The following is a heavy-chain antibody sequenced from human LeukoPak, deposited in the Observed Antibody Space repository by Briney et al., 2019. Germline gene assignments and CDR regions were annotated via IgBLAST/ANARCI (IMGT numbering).Heavy chain of an antibody. V-gene: IGHV3-23*01. Sequence: GESVGLSCAASGFTFSTYDMHWARQGKGKGLEWVAGINTSGGSTAYADSVKGRFTISRDNPRNTLYIQMNSLRGEDTALYYCAIMHPSYDSKGYWVQWGQGTLVTVSS. CDR1: GFTFSTYD. CDR3: AIMHPSYDSKGYWVQ. CDR2: INTSGGST. J-gene: IGHJ4*02. D-gene: IGHD3-22*01.